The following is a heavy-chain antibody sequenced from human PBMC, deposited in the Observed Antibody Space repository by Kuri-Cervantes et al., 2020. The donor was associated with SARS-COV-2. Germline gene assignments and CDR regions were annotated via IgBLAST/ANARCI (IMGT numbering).Heavy chain of an antibody. D-gene: IGHD3-3*01. CDR1: GGSISSSDYY. Sequence: GSLRLSCTVSGGSISSSDYYRDWIRQPPGKGLEWIGSIYYSGSTYNNPSLKSRVTISADTSKNQFSLRLRSVTAADTAVYYCARRQPTVFGAADWFDPWGRGTLVTVSS. CDR3: ARRQPTVFGAADWFDP. CDR2: IYYSGST. V-gene: IGHV4-39*01. J-gene: IGHJ5*02.